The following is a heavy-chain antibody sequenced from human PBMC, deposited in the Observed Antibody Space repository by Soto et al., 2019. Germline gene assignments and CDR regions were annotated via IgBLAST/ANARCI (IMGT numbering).Heavy chain of an antibody. CDR3: ARDLGPTEPISMVLST. V-gene: IGHV3-30-3*01. Sequence: PGGSLRLSCAASGFTFSSYVMYWVRQAPGKGLEWVAVISYDGSNKYYADSVKGRFTISRDNSKNTLYMQMNSLRGEDTAVYYCARDLGPTEPISMVLSTWGQGT. D-gene: IGHD3-10*01. J-gene: IGHJ5*02. CDR2: ISYDGSNK. CDR1: GFTFSSYV.